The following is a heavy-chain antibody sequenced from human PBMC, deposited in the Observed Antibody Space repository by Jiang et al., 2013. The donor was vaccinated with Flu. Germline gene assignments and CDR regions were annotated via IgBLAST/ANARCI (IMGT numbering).Heavy chain of an antibody. J-gene: IGHJ4*02. Sequence: RLSCAASGFTFSSYAMNWVRQAPGKGLEWVSAITGGGDSIYYADSAKGRFTISRDNSKNTLYLQMNSLRAEDTAVYYCAKESISYDSSGYYPVFLDYWGQGTLVTVSS. CDR1: GFTFSSYA. CDR2: ITGGGDSI. CDR3: AKESISYDSSGYYPVFLDY. D-gene: IGHD3-22*01. V-gene: IGHV3-23*01.